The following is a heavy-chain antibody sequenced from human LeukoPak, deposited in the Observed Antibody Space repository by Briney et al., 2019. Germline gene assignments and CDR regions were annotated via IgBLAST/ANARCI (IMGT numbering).Heavy chain of an antibody. V-gene: IGHV3-23*01. D-gene: IGHD3-3*01. CDR2: ISGSGGST. CDR3: AKDQGKTKLRFLEWLLADY. Sequence: GGSLRLSCAASGFTFSSYAMSWVRQAPGKGLGWVSAISGSGGSTYYADSVKGRFTISRDNSKNTLYLQMNSLRAEDTAAYYCAKDQGKTKLRFLEWLLADYWGQGTLVTVSS. CDR1: GFTFSSYA. J-gene: IGHJ4*02.